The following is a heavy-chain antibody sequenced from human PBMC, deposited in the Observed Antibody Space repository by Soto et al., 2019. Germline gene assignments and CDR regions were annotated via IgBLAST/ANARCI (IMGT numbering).Heavy chain of an antibody. CDR1: GFTFSSYA. CDR2: ISSNGGST. CDR3: VKSWSGYYTGQKWFDP. Sequence: PGGALRLSCSASGFTFSSYAMHWDRQAPGKGLEYVSAISSNGGSTYYADSVKGRFTISRDNSKNTLYLQMSSLRAEDTAVYYCVKSWSGYYTGQKWFDPWGQGTLVTVS. V-gene: IGHV3-64D*08. J-gene: IGHJ5*02. D-gene: IGHD3-3*01.